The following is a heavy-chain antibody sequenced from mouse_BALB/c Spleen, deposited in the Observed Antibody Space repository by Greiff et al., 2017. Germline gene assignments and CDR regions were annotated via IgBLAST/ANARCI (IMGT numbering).Heavy chain of an antibody. V-gene: IGHV5-9-3*01. CDR1: GFTFSSYA. D-gene: IGHD1-1*01. Sequence: EVQGVESGGGLVKPGGSLKLSCAASGFTFSSYAMSWVRQTPEKRLEWVATISSGGSYTYYPDSVKGRFTISRDNAKNTLYLQMSSLRSEDTAMYYCARQREFITTDSYFDYWGQGTTLTVSS. CDR3: ARQREFITTDSYFDY. CDR2: ISSGGSYT. J-gene: IGHJ2*01.